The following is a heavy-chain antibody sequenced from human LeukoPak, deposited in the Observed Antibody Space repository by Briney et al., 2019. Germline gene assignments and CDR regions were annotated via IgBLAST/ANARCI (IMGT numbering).Heavy chain of an antibody. V-gene: IGHV4-61*01. D-gene: IGHD7-27*01. CDR1: GGSVSSGSYY. J-gene: IGHJ5*02. Sequence: SESLSLTCTVSGGSVSSGSYYWSWIRQPPGKGLEWIEYIFFNGGTNSNPSLQSRVTTSLDTSNNQFSLRLRSVTAADTAVYYCARASLGRWFDTWGQGSLGSVSS. CDR2: IFFNGGT. CDR3: ARASLGRWFDT.